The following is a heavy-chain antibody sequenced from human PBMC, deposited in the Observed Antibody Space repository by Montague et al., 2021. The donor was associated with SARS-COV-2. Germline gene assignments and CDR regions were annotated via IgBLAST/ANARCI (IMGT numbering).Heavy chain of an antibody. CDR3: ASPTYYYDSSGSDAFDI. J-gene: IGHJ3*02. CDR2: ISYSGST. V-gene: IGHV4-59*08. D-gene: IGHD3-22*01. CDR1: GGSISSYC. Sequence: SETLSLTCTVSGGSISSYCWSWIRQPPGRGLQWIGYISYSGSTNYNPSLKSRVTISVDTSKNQFSLKLSSVTAADTAVYYCASPTYYYDSSGSDAFDIWGQGTMVTVSS.